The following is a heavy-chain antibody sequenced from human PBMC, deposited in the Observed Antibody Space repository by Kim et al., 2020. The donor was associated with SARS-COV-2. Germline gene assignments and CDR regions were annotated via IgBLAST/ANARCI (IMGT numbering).Heavy chain of an antibody. D-gene: IGHD6-19*01. Sequence: SETLSLTCTVSGGSISSGGYYWSWIRQHPGKGLEWIGYIYYSGSTYYNPSLKSRVTISVDTSKNQFSLKLSSVTAADTAVYYCARDGSRLVAGVPPGWFDPWGQGTLVTVSS. CDR3: ARDGSRLVAGVPPGWFDP. J-gene: IGHJ5*02. CDR2: IYYSGST. CDR1: GGSISSGGYY. V-gene: IGHV4-31*03.